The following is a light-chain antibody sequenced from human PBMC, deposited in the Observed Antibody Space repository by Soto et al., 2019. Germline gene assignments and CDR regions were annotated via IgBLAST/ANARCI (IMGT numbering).Light chain of an antibody. J-gene: IGKJ3*01. CDR2: GAS. CDR1: QGIANY. Sequence: DIQMTQSPSSLAASVGDRVTISCRASQGIANYLAWYQQKPGKVPKLLIFGASTLQSGVSSRFTGSGSGTDFTLPISILQPDDVATYYCQNSNCFPFPFGPGTNVDIK. V-gene: IGKV1-27*01. CDR3: QNSNCFPFP.